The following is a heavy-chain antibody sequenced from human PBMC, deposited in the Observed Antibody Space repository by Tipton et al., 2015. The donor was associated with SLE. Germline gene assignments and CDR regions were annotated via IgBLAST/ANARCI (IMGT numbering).Heavy chain of an antibody. CDR2: IWYDGSEK. CDR1: GFTFSSYG. V-gene: IGHV3-33*03. CDR3: AKSGPTIHAFDV. D-gene: IGHD2-21*01. J-gene: IGHJ3*01. Sequence: SLRLSCAASGFTFSSYGMHWVRQVPGKGLEWVAVIWYDGSEKYYADSVKGRFTVSRDNAKNSLFLHMDSLRADDTGLYFCAKSGPTIHAFDVWGRGTMVTVSS.